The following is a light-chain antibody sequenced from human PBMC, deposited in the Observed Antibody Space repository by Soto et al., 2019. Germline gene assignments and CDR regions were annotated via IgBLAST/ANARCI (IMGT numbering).Light chain of an antibody. V-gene: IGKV1-9*01. Sequence: DIQLTQSPSFLSASVGDRVTVTCRASQGISTYLAWYQQKPGKAPKLLIYAASTLQSGVPPRFSGSGSGTEFTLTISSLQPEDFASYYCQKLDNFPLTFGQGTRLQ. CDR3: QKLDNFPLT. J-gene: IGKJ5*01. CDR2: AAS. CDR1: QGISTY.